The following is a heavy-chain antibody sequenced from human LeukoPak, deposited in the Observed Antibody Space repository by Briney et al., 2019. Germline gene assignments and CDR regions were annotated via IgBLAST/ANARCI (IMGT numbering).Heavy chain of an antibody. Sequence: SETLSLTCTVSGGSISSYYWSWIQQPPGKGLEWIGYIYYSGSTNYNPSLKSRVTISVDTSKNQFSLKLSSVTAADTAVYYCARNMVRGGANYYYYMDVWGKGTTVTVSS. J-gene: IGHJ6*03. CDR1: GGSISSYY. CDR2: IYYSGST. CDR3: ARNMVRGGANYYYYMDV. V-gene: IGHV4-59*01. D-gene: IGHD3-10*01.